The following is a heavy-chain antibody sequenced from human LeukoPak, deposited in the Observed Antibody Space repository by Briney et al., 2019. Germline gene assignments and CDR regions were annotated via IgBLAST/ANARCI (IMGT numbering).Heavy chain of an antibody. Sequence: GGSLRLSCAASEFTFSTYAMSWVRQAPGKGLEWISGISGNGKTTHYADSVTGRFIISRDNSQNTLYLQMNSLRAEDAAVYYCAKDISTTYYSTHSEYFDYWGQGTLVTVSS. CDR3: AKDISTTYYSTHSEYFDY. J-gene: IGHJ4*02. CDR2: ISGNGKTT. D-gene: IGHD4-11*01. CDR1: EFTFSTYA. V-gene: IGHV3-23*01.